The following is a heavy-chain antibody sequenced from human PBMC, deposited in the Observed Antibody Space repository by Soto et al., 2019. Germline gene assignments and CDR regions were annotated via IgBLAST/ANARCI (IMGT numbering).Heavy chain of an antibody. CDR2: IYYSGST. CDR3: ARGPDSSGYYYVFDY. Sequence: SETLSLTCTVSGGSISSYYWSWIRQPPGKGLEWIGYIYYSGSTNYNPSLKSRVTISVDTSKNQFSLKLSSVTAADTAVYYCARGPDSSGYYYVFDYWGQGTLVTVSS. CDR1: GGSISSYY. J-gene: IGHJ4*02. V-gene: IGHV4-59*01. D-gene: IGHD3-22*01.